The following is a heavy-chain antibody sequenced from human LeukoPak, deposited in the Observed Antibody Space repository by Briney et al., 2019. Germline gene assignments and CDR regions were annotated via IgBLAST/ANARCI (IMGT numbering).Heavy chain of an antibody. CDR3: TTAPSGYAYMNGWHLDY. J-gene: IGHJ4*02. V-gene: IGHV3-15*01. CDR1: GFTFNYAR. CDR2: IKSKTDGETT. Sequence: GGSLRLSCAASGFTFNYARMSWVRQAPGKGLEWVGRIKSKTDGETTDYAAPVKGRFTISRDDSKNTLYLQMNSLKTEDTALYYCTTAPSGYAYMNGWHLDYWGQGALVTVSS. D-gene: IGHD5-18*01.